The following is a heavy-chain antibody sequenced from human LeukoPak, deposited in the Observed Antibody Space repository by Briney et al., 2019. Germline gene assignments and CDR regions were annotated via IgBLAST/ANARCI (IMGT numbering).Heavy chain of an antibody. J-gene: IGHJ3*02. D-gene: IGHD1/OR15-1a*01. CDR2: ISPSGSIL. Sequence: PGGSLRLSCAASGFTFPRHGINWVRQAPGKGLEWVSGISPSGSILYYADSVKGRFTTSRDNAKNSLYLQMNSLRAEDTAVYYCAREAYNWNIDVFDIWGQGTMVTVSS. CDR1: GFTFPRHG. V-gene: IGHV3-21*01. CDR3: AREAYNWNIDVFDI.